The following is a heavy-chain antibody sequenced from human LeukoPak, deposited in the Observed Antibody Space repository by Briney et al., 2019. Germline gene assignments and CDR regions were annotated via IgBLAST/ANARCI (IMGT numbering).Heavy chain of an antibody. J-gene: IGHJ4*02. V-gene: IGHV3-23*01. CDR1: GFTFSSYA. D-gene: IGHD6-19*01. CDR3: AKRMAVAGTSDY. CDR2: ISGSGGST. Sequence: GGSLRLSCAASGFTFSSYAMSWVRQAPGKGLEWASAISGSGGSTYYADSVKGRFTISRDNSKNTLYLQMNSLRAEDTAVYYCAKRMAVAGTSDYWGQGTLVTVSS.